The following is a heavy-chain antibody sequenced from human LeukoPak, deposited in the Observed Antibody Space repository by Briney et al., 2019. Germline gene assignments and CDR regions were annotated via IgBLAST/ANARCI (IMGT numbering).Heavy chain of an antibody. J-gene: IGHJ6*03. CDR2: INPSGGST. D-gene: IGHD2-2*01. Sequence: ASVKVSCKASGYTFTSYYMHWVRQAPGQWLEWMGIINPSGGSTSYAQRFQGRVTMTRDMSTSTVYMELSSLRSEDTAVYYCARGNPVAVTNYYYYYMDVWGKGTTVTVSS. CDR1: GYTFTSYY. V-gene: IGHV1-46*01. CDR3: ARGNPVAVTNYYYYYMDV.